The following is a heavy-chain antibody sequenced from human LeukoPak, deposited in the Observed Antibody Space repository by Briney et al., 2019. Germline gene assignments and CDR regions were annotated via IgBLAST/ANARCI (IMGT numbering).Heavy chain of an antibody. V-gene: IGHV3-33*01. D-gene: IGHD3-10*01. CDR1: GFTFSSYG. CDR2: MYYDGSNE. CDR3: ASPGISGSFYEPFAY. J-gene: IGHJ4*02. Sequence: PGGSLRLSCVASGFTFSSYGMHWVRQAPGKGLEWVAVMYYDGSNEYYADSVKGRFTISRDNSKNTLYLQMHSLRAEDTAVYFCASPGISGSFYEPFAYWGQGTLVTVSS.